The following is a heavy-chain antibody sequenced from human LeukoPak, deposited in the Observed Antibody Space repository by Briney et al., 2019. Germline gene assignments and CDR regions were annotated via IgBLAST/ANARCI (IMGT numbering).Heavy chain of an antibody. D-gene: IGHD3-3*01. CDR2: ISGSGGST. V-gene: IGHV3-23*01. Sequence: GGSLRLSCAASGFTFSSYAMSWVRQAPGKGLEWASAISGSGGSTYYADSVKGRFTISRDNSKNTLYLQMNSLRAEDTAVYYCAKYYDFWSGYSVYYYYMDVWGKGTTVTVSS. J-gene: IGHJ6*03. CDR1: GFTFSSYA. CDR3: AKYYDFWSGYSVYYYYMDV.